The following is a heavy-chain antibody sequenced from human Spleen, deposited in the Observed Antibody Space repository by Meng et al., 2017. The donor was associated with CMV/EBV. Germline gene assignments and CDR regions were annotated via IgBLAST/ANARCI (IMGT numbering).Heavy chain of an antibody. Sequence: GESLKISCAASGFTFNYYWMHWVRQSPGTGLEWVSSVNGDESLIDYEDFVKGRFTISRDNGKNTLYLQMDRLRAEDSAVYFCARGRLSGCPSIGGWFDPWGQGTLVTVSS. CDR3: ARGRLSGCPSIGGWFDP. D-gene: IGHD1-26*01. CDR1: GFTFNYYW. CDR2: VNGDESLI. V-gene: IGHV3-74*01. J-gene: IGHJ5*02.